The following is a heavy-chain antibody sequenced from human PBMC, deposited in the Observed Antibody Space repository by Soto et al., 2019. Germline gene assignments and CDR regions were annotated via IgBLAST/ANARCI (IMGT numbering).Heavy chain of an antibody. CDR3: AKDGVTVWVGEFIYYSYYYMDV. J-gene: IGHJ6*03. CDR1: GFTFSSYA. Sequence: EVQLLESGGGLVQPGGSLRLSCAASGFTFSSYAMSWVRQAPGKGLEWGSAISGSGGSTYYADSVKGRFTISRDNSKNTLYLQMNSLRAEDTAVYYCAKDGVTVWVGEFIYYSYYYMDVWGKGTTVTVSS. D-gene: IGHD3-10*01. V-gene: IGHV3-23*01. CDR2: ISGSGGST.